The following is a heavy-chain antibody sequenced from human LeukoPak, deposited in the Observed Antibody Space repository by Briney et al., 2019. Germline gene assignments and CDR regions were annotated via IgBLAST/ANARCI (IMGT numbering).Heavy chain of an antibody. D-gene: IGHD6-25*01. J-gene: IGHJ4*02. Sequence: SGGSLRLSCAASGFTFSNYAMSWVRQAPGKGLEWISAISANGGGTYYADSVKGRFTISRDNSKNTLYLQMNSLRAEDTAVYYCASGLELDYWGQGTLVTVSS. CDR2: ISANGGGT. CDR1: GFTFSNYA. V-gene: IGHV3-23*01. CDR3: ASGLELDY.